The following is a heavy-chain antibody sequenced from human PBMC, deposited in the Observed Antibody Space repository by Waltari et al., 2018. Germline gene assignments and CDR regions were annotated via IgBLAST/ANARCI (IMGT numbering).Heavy chain of an antibody. CDR3: AREVGGSRWFDP. D-gene: IGHD3-16*01. J-gene: IGHJ5*02. CDR1: GRSTSTYY. CDR2: INTGGNT. Sequence: QVQLQEPGPGLVKTSETLSLTRTVSGRSTSTYYWPWLRQAAGKGLEWIGRINTGGNTNHNPSLKSRVTMSVDTSKNQFSLTLSSVTAADTAVYYCAREVGGSRWFDPWGQGTLVTVSS. V-gene: IGHV4-4*07.